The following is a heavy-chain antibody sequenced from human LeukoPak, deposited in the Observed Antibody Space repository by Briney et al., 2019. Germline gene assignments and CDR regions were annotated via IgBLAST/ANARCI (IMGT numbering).Heavy chain of an antibody. V-gene: IGHV3-48*03. CDR2: IRSSGSSI. CDR3: AREGLTAPRDY. D-gene: IGHD2-21*02. CDR1: GFTFSNYE. J-gene: IGHJ4*02. Sequence: PGGSLRLSCAASGFTFSNYEMNWVRQAPGKGLEWVSYIRSSGSSIYYADSVKGRFTISRDNAKNSLYLQMNSLRAEDTAVYYCAREGLTAPRDYWGQGTLVTVSS.